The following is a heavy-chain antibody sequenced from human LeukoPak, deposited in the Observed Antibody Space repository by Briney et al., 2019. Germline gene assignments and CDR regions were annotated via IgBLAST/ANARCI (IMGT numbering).Heavy chain of an antibody. CDR2: INPSGGST. CDR3: ARGRWELPNRDDAFDI. D-gene: IGHD1-26*01. Sequence: GASVKVSCKASGYTFTSYYMHWVRQAPGQGLEWMGIINPSGGSTSYAQKFQGRVTMTRDMSTSTVYMELSSLRSEDTAVYYCARGRWELPNRDDAFDIWGQGTMVTVSS. CDR1: GYTFTSYY. J-gene: IGHJ3*02. V-gene: IGHV1-46*01.